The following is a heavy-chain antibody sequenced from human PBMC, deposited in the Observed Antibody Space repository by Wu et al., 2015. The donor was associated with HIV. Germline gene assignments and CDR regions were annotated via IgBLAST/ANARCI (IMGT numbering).Heavy chain of an antibody. D-gene: IGHD6-13*01. CDR3: AKGGGYSSSWNNWFDF. CDR1: GGTFSGYS. Sequence: QVQLVQSGAEVKKPGSSVKVSCRTSGGTFSGYSFSWVRQAPGQGLEWMGRIIPIFNAANYAQKFQGRITITADESTSTVYMEVSNLRSEDTAVYYCAKGGGYSSSWNNWFDFWGQGTWSPSPQ. V-gene: IGHV1-69*13. CDR2: IIPIFNAA. J-gene: IGHJ5*01.